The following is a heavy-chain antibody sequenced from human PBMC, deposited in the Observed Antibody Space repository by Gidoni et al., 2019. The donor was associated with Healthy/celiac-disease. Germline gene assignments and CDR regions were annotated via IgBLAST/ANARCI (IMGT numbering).Heavy chain of an antibody. CDR3: ARGIAAAGYYYYYYMDV. V-gene: IGHV4-31*03. J-gene: IGHJ6*03. Sequence: QVQLQESGPGLVKPSQTLSLNCPVSGGSISRGGYYWSWIRQHPGKGLEWIGYIYYSGSTYYNPSLKSRVTISVDTSKNQFSLKLSSVTAADTAVYYCARGIAAAGYYYYYYMDVWGKGTTVTVSS. CDR2: IYYSGST. D-gene: IGHD6-13*01. CDR1: GGSISRGGYY.